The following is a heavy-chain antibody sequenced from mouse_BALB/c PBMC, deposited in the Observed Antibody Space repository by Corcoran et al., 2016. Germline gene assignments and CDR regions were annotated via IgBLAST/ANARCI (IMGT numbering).Heavy chain of an antibody. D-gene: IGHD1-1*01. CDR3: AREGGFTTLVATRAMDY. Sequence: EVQLQQSGPELVKPGASVKMSCKASGYTFTSYVMHWVKQKHGQGLEWIGYINPYNDGTKYNEKFKGKATLTADKSSSTAYMELSSLTSEDSAVYYCAREGGFTTLVATRAMDYWGQGTSVTVSS. J-gene: IGHJ4*01. CDR1: GYTFTSYV. CDR2: INPYNDGT. V-gene: IGHV1S136*01.